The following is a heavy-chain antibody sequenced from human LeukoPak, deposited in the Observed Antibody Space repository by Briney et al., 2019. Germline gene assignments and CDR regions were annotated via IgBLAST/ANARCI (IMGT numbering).Heavy chain of an antibody. J-gene: IGHJ6*02. CDR3: ERDEVRLWFGEYGMDV. D-gene: IGHD3-10*01. CDR2: ISYDGSNK. V-gene: IGHV3-30-3*01. Sequence: PGGSLRLSCAASGFTFSSYAMHWVRQAPGKGLEWVAVISYDGSNKYYADSVKGRFTISRDNSKNTLYLQMNSLRAEDTAVYYCERDEVRLWFGEYGMDVWGQGTTVTVSS. CDR1: GFTFSSYA.